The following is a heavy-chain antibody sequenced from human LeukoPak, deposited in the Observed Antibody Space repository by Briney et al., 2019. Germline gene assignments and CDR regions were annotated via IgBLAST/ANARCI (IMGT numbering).Heavy chain of an antibody. CDR1: GFTFSHYT. Sequence: TGGSLRLSCVASGFTFSHYTMAWVRQAPGKGLEWVSSFSDTGDSTHYADSVRGRFTISRDNSKNTLYLQMNSLRAEDTAVYYCACLVVPAAIRTTLEFDYWGQGTLVTVSS. D-gene: IGHD2-2*01. CDR3: ACLVVPAAIRTTLEFDY. J-gene: IGHJ4*02. V-gene: IGHV3-23*01. CDR2: FSDTGDST.